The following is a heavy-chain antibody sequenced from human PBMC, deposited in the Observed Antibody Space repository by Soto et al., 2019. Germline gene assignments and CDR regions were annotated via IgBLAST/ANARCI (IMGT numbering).Heavy chain of an antibody. V-gene: IGHV3-23*01. Sequence: EVQLLESGGGFVQPGGSLRLSCAATGFTFSVYAMTWVRQAPGKGLEWVSAVTANGGSTYSADSVKGRFTISRDNSKNTLVLQMDSLRAEDTAVYYCASLGVGDWANYYYYYGMDVWGQGTTVNVSS. CDR1: GFTFSVYA. CDR2: VTANGGST. CDR3: ASLGVGDWANYYYYYGMDV. J-gene: IGHJ6*02. D-gene: IGHD3-10*01.